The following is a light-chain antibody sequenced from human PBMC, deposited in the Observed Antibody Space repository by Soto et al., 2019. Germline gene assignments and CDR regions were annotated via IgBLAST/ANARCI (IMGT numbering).Light chain of an antibody. J-gene: IGLJ2*01. CDR1: SSNIGSNF. CDR3: ATWDDSLSVV. Sequence: QSVLTQPPSVSATPGQRVTISCSGSSSNIGSNFVYWYQQLPGTAPRVLIFRNVQRPSGVPDRFSGSKSGTSASLAISGLRSEDEADYYCATWDDSLSVVFGGGT. CDR2: RNV. V-gene: IGLV1-47*01.